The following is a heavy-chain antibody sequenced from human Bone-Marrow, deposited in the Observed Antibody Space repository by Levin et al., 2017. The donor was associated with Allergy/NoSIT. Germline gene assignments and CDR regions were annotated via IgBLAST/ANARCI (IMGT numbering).Heavy chain of an antibody. CDR1: GFTFSRYA. CDR2: ISNDGNKK. Sequence: GESLKISCTASGFTFSRYAIHWVRQAPGRRLEWVTLISNDGNKKDYADSVKGRFTISRDNSKNTVYLQMNSLKPEDKAMYYCARDPEGQLAFFDYWGQGNLVNVSS. V-gene: IGHV3-30*04. D-gene: IGHD6-6*01. CDR3: ARDPEGQLAFFDY. J-gene: IGHJ4*02.